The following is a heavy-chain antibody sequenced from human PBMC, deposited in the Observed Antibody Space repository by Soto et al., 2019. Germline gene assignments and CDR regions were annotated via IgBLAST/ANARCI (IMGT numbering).Heavy chain of an antibody. V-gene: IGHV3-23*01. Sequence: EVQLLESGGALVQPGGSLRLSCAASGFTFSSYAMSWVRQAPGKGLEWVSSISGSSDSTHNADSVKGRFTISRDNAKNTLYLQLNSLTADDTAVYYCAKGGLYTGSWYEGYWGQGTLVTVSS. D-gene: IGHD6-13*01. CDR2: ISGSSDST. CDR1: GFTFSSYA. CDR3: AKGGLYTGSWYEGY. J-gene: IGHJ4*02.